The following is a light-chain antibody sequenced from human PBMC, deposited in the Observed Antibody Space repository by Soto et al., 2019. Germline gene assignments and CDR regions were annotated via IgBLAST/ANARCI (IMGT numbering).Light chain of an antibody. CDR1: QSVSTY. J-gene: IGKJ4*01. CDR3: QQRSDSPLT. Sequence: EIVLTQSPATLSLSPGERATLSCRASQSVSTYLAWYQQKPGQTPRLLIYDASNRATGIPARFSGSGSGTDFTITIRTLEPADFAVYYCQQRSDSPLTFGGGTKVEIK. V-gene: IGKV3-11*01. CDR2: DAS.